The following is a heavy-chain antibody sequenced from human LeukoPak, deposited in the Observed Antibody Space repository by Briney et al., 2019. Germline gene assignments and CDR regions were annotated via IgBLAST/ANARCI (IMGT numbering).Heavy chain of an antibody. D-gene: IGHD6-13*01. CDR1: GGSISSYY. CDR2: IYYTGST. J-gene: IGHJ4*02. Sequence: SETLSLTCTVSGGSISSYYLGWIRQPPGKGLEWIGYIYYTGSTNYNPSLKSRVTISVDTSKNQFSLKLSSVTAADTAVYYCARQQLSQLYYFDNWGQGTLVTVSS. CDR3: ARQQLSQLYYFDN. V-gene: IGHV4-59*01.